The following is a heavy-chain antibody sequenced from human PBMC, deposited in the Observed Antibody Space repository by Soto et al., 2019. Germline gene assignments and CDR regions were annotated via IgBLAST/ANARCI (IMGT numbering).Heavy chain of an antibody. Sequence: QVQLVESGGGVVQPGRSLRLSCAASGFTFSSYGMHWVRQAPGKGLEWVAVLWYDGSNKYYADSVKGRFTISRDNSKNTLYLQMNSLRAEDTAVYYCARDPEDGDYYNGMDVWGQGTTVTVSS. CDR2: LWYDGSNK. D-gene: IGHD4-17*01. J-gene: IGHJ6*02. CDR1: GFTFSSYG. CDR3: ARDPEDGDYYNGMDV. V-gene: IGHV3-33*01.